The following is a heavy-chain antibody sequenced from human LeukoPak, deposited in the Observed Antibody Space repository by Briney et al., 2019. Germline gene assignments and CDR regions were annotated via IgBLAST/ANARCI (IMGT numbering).Heavy chain of an antibody. CDR3: ARDSKYDSTGHAP. V-gene: IGHV4-38-2*02. CDR2: IYHSGIT. CDR1: GYSISSTYY. J-gene: IGHJ5*02. D-gene: IGHD3-22*01. Sequence: PSETLSLTCTVSGYSISSTYYWGWIRQPPGKGLEWIGSIYHSGITYYNPSLKSRVTISVDTSKNQFSLKLSSVTAADTAVYYCARDSKYDSTGHAPWGLGTLVTVSS.